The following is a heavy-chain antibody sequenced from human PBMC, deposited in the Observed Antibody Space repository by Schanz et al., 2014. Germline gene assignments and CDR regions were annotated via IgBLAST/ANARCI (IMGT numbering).Heavy chain of an antibody. CDR1: GGTFSSYT. V-gene: IGHV1-69*02. J-gene: IGHJ4*02. CDR2: IIPVLAIA. CDR3: ASSGAGYSSSWDFDY. D-gene: IGHD6-13*01. Sequence: QVQLVQSGAEVKKPGSSMKVSCTASGGTFSSYTISWIRQAPGQGLEWMGRIIPVLAIADYAQKFQGRVTITADKSTFTAYMDVSSLRSEDTAVYYCASSGAGYSSSWDFDYWGQGTLVTVSS.